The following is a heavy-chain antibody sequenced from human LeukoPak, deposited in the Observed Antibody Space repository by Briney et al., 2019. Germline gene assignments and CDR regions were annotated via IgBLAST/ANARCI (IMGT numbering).Heavy chain of an antibody. J-gene: IGHJ4*02. CDR3: AREGPEYSSSWYPYFDY. Sequence: PGGSLRLSCAASGFTFSSYSMNWVRLAPGKGLEWVAVISYDGSNKYYADSVKGRFTISRDNSKNTLYLQMNSLRAEDTAVNYCAREGPEYSSSWYPYFDYWGQGTLVTVSS. D-gene: IGHD6-13*01. V-gene: IGHV3-30*03. CDR2: ISYDGSNK. CDR1: GFTFSSYS.